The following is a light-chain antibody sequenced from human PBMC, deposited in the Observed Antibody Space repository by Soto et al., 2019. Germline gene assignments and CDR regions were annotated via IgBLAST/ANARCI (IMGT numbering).Light chain of an antibody. V-gene: IGLV8-61*01. Sequence: QTVVTQEPSLSVSPGGTVTLTCGLSSGSASTAYYPSWYQQTPGQAPRTLIYSTDSRSSGVPDRFSGAILGNKAALTITGAQAEDECDYYCVLYMGSGISVFGGGTKLTVL. CDR3: VLYMGSGISV. J-gene: IGLJ3*02. CDR1: SGSASTAYY. CDR2: STD.